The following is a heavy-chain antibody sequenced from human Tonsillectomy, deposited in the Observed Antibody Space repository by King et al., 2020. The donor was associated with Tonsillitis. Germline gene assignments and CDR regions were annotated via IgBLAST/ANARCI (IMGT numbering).Heavy chain of an antibody. CDR1: GYTFTVYY. J-gene: IGHJ4*02. CDR2: INPNSGGA. Sequence: QLVQSGAEVKKPGASVKVSCKASGYTFTVYYMYWVRQAPGQGLEWMGWINPNSGGANYAQKFQGRVTMTRDTSISTVYMELSRLTSDDTAVYYCARGNRDYYDSSDYYFDYWSQGTLVTVSS. V-gene: IGHV1-2*02. CDR3: ARGNRDYYDSSDYYFDY. D-gene: IGHD3-22*01.